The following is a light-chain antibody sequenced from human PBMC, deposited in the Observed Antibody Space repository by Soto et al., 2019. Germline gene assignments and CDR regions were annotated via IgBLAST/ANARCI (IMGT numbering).Light chain of an antibody. J-gene: IGLJ2*01. Sequence: QSVLTQPPSASETPGQRVTISCSGNSSNIGSNTVNWYQQLPGTAPKLLIYSSNQRPSGVPDRFSGSRSGTSASLAISGLQSEDEADYYCAAWDDSLNGLVFGGGTQLTVL. CDR2: SSN. CDR3: AAWDDSLNGLV. CDR1: SSNIGSNT. V-gene: IGLV1-44*01.